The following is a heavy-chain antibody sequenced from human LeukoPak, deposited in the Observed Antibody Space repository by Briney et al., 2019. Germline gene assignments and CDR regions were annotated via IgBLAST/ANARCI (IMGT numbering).Heavy chain of an antibody. CDR2: IYTSGST. V-gene: IGHV4-4*07. D-gene: IGHD3-22*01. CDR3: ARETTTLDSSGYPRSGWFDP. Sequence: SETLSLTCTVSGGSISSYYWSWIRQPAGKGLEWLGRIYTSGSTNYNPSLKSRVTMSVDTSKNQFSLKLSSVTAADTAVYYCARETTTLDSSGYPRSGWFDPWGQGTLVTVSS. J-gene: IGHJ5*02. CDR1: GGSISSYY.